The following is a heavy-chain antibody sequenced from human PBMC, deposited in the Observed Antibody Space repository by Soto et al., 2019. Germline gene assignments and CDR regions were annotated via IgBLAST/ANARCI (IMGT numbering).Heavy chain of an antibody. D-gene: IGHD6-13*01. CDR1: GFTFDDYA. Sequence: SLRLYCAASGFTFDDYAMHWVGQAPGKGLEWVSGISWNSGSIGYADSVKGRFTISRDNAKNSLYLQMNSLRAEDTALYYCAKDMSGIAAAASAFDIWGQGTMVTVSS. CDR2: ISWNSGSI. CDR3: AKDMSGIAAAASAFDI. V-gene: IGHV3-9*01. J-gene: IGHJ3*02.